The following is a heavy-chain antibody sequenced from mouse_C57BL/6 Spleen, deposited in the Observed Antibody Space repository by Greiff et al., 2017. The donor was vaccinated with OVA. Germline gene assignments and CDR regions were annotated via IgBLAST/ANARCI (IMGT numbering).Heavy chain of an antibody. V-gene: IGHV10-1*01. CDR1: GFSFNTYA. CDR3: VRGGAQATFYYAMDY. Sequence: DVQLVESGGGLVQPKGSLKLSCAASGFSFNTYAMNWVRQAPGKGLEWVARIRSKSNNYATYYADSVKDRFTISRDDSESMLYLQMNNLKTEDTAMYYCVRGGAQATFYYAMDYWGQGTSVTVSS. D-gene: IGHD3-2*02. CDR2: IRSKSNNYAT. J-gene: IGHJ4*01.